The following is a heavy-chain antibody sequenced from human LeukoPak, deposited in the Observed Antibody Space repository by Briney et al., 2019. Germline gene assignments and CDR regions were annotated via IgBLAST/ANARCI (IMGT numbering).Heavy chain of an antibody. D-gene: IGHD1-26*01. CDR2: ISAYDGHT. CDR1: GFRFPNYG. J-gene: IGHJ4*02. V-gene: IGHV1-18*01. Sequence: ASVKVSCKASGFRFPNYGVTWVRQAPGQGLEWMAWISAYDGHTKYKQKFQDRVSMTTDTSTTTAYMELRSLTSDDTAVYYCARACRFGCREAFDYWGQGTLVIVSS. CDR3: ARACRFGCREAFDY.